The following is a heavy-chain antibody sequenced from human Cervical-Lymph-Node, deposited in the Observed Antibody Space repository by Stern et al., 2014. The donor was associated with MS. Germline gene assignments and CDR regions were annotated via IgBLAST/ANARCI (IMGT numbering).Heavy chain of an antibody. D-gene: IGHD2-21*01. Sequence: QVQLVESGAEVKKPGSSVKVACKASGGTFSSNALSWVRQAPGQGPEWMGGIIPKFGTANYAQKFQGRVTITADESRGTAYMDLSSLTSEDTAVYYCAIVATGIEYWGQGTLVTVSS. J-gene: IGHJ4*02. CDR1: GGTFSSNA. CDR3: AIVATGIEY. V-gene: IGHV1-69*01. CDR2: IIPKFGTA.